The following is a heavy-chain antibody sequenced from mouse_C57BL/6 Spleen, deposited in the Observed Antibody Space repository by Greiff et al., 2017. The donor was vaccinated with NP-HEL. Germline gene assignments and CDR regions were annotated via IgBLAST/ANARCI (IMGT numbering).Heavy chain of an antibody. CDR1: GFNIKDDY. D-gene: IGHD1-1*01. V-gene: IGHV14-4*01. CDR3: TTRGSSSAWFAY. Sequence: VQLKASGAELVRPGASVKLSCTASGFNIKDDYMHWVKQRPEQGLEWIGWIDPENGDTEYASKFQGKATITADTSSNPAYLQLSSLTSEDTAVYYCTTRGSSSAWFAYWGQGTLVTVSA. CDR2: IDPENGDT. J-gene: IGHJ3*01.